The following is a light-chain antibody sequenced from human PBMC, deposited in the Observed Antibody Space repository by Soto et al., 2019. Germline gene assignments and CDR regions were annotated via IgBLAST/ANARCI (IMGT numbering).Light chain of an antibody. CDR3: QSYDSSLPVV. V-gene: IGLV1-40*01. J-gene: IGLJ2*01. CDR2: GNS. CDR1: SSNIGAGYD. Sequence: QAVVTQPPSVSGAPGQRGTISCTGSSSNIGAGYDVHWYQQLPGTAPKLLIYGNSNRPSGVPDRFSGSKSGTSASLAITGLQAEDEADYYCQSYDSSLPVVFGGGTKVTVL.